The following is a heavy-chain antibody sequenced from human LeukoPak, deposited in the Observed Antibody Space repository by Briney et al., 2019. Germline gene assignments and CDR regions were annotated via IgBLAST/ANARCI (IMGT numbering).Heavy chain of an antibody. J-gene: IGHJ4*02. D-gene: IGHD1-1*01. CDR3: ARDHIWKTDGNDY. Sequence: GGSLRLSCAASGFTVSSNYMSWVRQAPGKGLEWVSVIYSGGSTYYADSVKGRFTISRDNSKNTLYLQMNSLRAEDTAVYYCARDHIWKTDGNDYWGQGTLVTVSS. CDR2: IYSGGST. V-gene: IGHV3-66*01. CDR1: GFTVSSNY.